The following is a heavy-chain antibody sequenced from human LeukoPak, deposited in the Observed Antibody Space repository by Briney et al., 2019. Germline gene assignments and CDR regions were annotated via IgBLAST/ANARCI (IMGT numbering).Heavy chain of an antibody. J-gene: IGHJ3*02. CDR2: ISSSSSYI. CDR1: GFTFSSYS. CDR3: ARQYYDFWSGYPGSFDI. Sequence: GSLRLSCAASGFTFSSYSMNWVRQAPGKGLEWVSSISSSSSYIYYADSVKGRFTISRDNAKNSLYLQMNSLRAEDTAVYYCARQYYDFWSGYPGSFDIWGQGTMVTVSS. V-gene: IGHV3-21*04. D-gene: IGHD3-3*01.